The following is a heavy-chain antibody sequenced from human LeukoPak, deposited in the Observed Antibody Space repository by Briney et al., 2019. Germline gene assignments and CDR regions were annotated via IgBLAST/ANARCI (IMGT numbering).Heavy chain of an antibody. CDR3: ARGHLSGSYFLNFDY. D-gene: IGHD1-26*01. CDR2: ISAYNGNT. CDR1: GYTFTGYY. V-gene: IGHV1-18*04. J-gene: IGHJ4*02. Sequence: ASVKVSCKASGYTFTGYYMHWVRQAPGQGLEWMGWISAYNGNTNYAQKLQGRVTMTTDTSTSTAYMELRSLRSDDTAVYYCARGHLSGSYFLNFDYWGQGTLVTVSS.